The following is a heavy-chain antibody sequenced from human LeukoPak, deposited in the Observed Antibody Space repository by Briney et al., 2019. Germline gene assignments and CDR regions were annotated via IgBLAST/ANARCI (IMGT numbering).Heavy chain of an antibody. Sequence: GGSLRLSCAASGFTFSSYSMNWVRQAPGKGLEWVSSNSSSSSYIYYADSVKGRFTISRDNAKNSLYLQMNSLRAEDTAVYYCARGPYGDYVFDYWGQGTLVTVSS. CDR1: GFTFSSYS. CDR3: ARGPYGDYVFDY. J-gene: IGHJ4*02. V-gene: IGHV3-21*01. CDR2: NSSSSSYI. D-gene: IGHD4-17*01.